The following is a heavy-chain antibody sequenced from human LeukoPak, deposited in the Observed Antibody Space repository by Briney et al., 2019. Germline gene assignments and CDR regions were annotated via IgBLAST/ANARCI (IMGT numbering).Heavy chain of an antibody. J-gene: IGHJ6*02. CDR3: ARDGLLGVAATPPRVWGMDV. Sequence: GSLRLSCAASGFTVNNNYMSWVRQDPGEGLEWIGYIYYSGRTNYNPSLKSRVTISVDTSKNQFSLKLSSVTAADTAVYYCARDGLLGVAATPPRVWGMDVWGQGTTVTVSS. CDR1: GFTVNNNY. CDR2: IYYSGRT. D-gene: IGHD2-15*01. V-gene: IGHV4-59*02.